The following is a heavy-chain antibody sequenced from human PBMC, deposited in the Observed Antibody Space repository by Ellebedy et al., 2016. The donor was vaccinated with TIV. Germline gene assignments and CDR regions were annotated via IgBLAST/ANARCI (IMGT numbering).Heavy chain of an antibody. J-gene: IGHJ6*02. D-gene: IGHD6-19*01. CDR1: GFSFSSYG. Sequence: GGSLRLSXATSGFSFSSYGMNWVRQAPGKGLEWVAFISSRGTPVYYTESVKGRFTISRDNAKNSLYLQMNSLRAEDSALYYCARAQDTVALYGMDVWGQGTTVTVSS. V-gene: IGHV3-48*03. CDR2: ISSRGTPV. CDR3: ARAQDTVALYGMDV.